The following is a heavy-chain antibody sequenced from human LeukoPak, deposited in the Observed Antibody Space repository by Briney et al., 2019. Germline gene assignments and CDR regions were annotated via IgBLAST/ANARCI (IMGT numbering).Heavy chain of an antibody. V-gene: IGHV1-8*01. D-gene: IGHD1-26*01. CDR2: MNPNSGNT. Sequence: ASVKVSCKASGYTFTSYDINWVRQATGQGLEWMGWMNPNSGNTGYAQKFQGRVTITADKSTSTAYMELSSLRSEDTAVYYCARDLSGSQGWYYYYGMDVWGQGTTVTVSS. CDR1: GYTFTSYD. J-gene: IGHJ6*02. CDR3: ARDLSGSQGWYYYYGMDV.